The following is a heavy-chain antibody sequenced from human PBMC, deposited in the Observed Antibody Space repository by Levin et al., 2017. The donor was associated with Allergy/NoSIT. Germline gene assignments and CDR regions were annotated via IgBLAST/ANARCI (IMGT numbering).Heavy chain of an antibody. CDR2: INHSGST. Sequence: PGGSLRLSCAVYGGSFSDYNWSWIRQPPGKGLQWIGEINHSGSTNYTPSLKSRVTILVDTSKNQISLKLSSATAADTAVYYCARVRVILTGYYRGSQASYYYGMDVWGQGTTVTVSS. D-gene: IGHD3-9*01. CDR1: GGSFSDYN. V-gene: IGHV4-34*01. CDR3: ARVRVILTGYYRGSQASYYYGMDV. J-gene: IGHJ6*02.